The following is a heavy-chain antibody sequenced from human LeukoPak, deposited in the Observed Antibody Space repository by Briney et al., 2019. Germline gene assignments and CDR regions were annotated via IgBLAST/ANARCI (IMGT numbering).Heavy chain of an antibody. CDR2: IYDGGST. J-gene: IGHJ3*02. CDR3: ARDNYILTGYYNAFDI. CDR1: GSPVSSYF. D-gene: IGHD3-9*01. V-gene: IGHV3-53*01. Sequence: GGSLRLSCAASGSPVSSYFMSWVRQAPGKGLEWVSVIYDGGSTDYADSVKGRFTISRDNSKSTLYPQMNSLRAEDTAVYYCARDNYILTGYYNAFDIWGQGTLVTVSS.